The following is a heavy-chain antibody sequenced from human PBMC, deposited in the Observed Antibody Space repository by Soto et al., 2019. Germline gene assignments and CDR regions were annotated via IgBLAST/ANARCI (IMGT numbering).Heavy chain of an antibody. J-gene: IGHJ6*02. CDR2: IKQDGSEK. CDR1: GFTFSSYW. CDR3: ARALSITGTTLGYYYGMDV. Sequence: GGSLRLSCAASGFTFSSYWLSWVRQAPGKGLAWVANIKQDGSEKYYVDSVKGRFTISRDNAKNSLYLQMNSLRAEDTAVYYCARALSITGTTLGYYYGMDVWGQGTTVTVSS. D-gene: IGHD1-7*01. V-gene: IGHV3-7*03.